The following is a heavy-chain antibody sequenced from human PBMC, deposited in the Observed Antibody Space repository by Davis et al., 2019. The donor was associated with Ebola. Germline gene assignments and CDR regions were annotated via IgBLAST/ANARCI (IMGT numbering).Heavy chain of an antibody. Sequence: ASVKVSCKASGDTFTGYYMHWVRQAPGQGLEWVGWINPNSGDTKYAQKFQGRVTMTRDTSSSTAYMELSGLRSDDTAVYYCAREGVSAADTNWFDPWGQGTLITVSS. V-gene: IGHV1-2*02. CDR1: GDTFTGYY. J-gene: IGHJ5*02. D-gene: IGHD2-2*01. CDR2: INPNSGDT. CDR3: AREGVSAADTNWFDP.